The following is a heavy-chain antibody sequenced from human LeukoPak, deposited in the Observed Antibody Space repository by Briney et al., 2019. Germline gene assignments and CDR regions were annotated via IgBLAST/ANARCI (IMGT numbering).Heavy chain of an antibody. J-gene: IGHJ5*02. D-gene: IGHD1-1*01. CDR3: ASNPKRPFALRPRNPYPVDP. Sequence: ASVKVSCKASGYTFTSYDINWVRQATGQGLEWMGWMTPNSGNTGYAQKFQGRVTMTRNTSISTAYMELSSLRSEDTAVYDCASNPKRPFALRPRNPYPVDPWGQGTLVTVSS. CDR1: GYTFTSYD. CDR2: MTPNSGNT. V-gene: IGHV1-8*01.